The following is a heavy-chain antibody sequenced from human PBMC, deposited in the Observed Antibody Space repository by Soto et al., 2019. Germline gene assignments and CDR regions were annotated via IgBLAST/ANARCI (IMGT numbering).Heavy chain of an antibody. CDR3: ARFNWNYRHLFFDY. Sequence: SGPTLVNPTQTLTLTCTISGFSLSTSGVGVGWIRQPPGKALEWLALIYWDDDKRYSPSLKSRLTITKDTSKNQVVLTMTNMDPVDTATYYCARFNWNYRHLFFDYWGQGTLVTVSS. CDR2: IYWDDDK. CDR1: GFSLSTSGVG. D-gene: IGHD1-7*01. J-gene: IGHJ4*02. V-gene: IGHV2-5*02.